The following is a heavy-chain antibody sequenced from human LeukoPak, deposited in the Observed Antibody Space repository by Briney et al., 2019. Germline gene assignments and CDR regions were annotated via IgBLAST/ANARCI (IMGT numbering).Heavy chain of an antibody. CDR2: INGSGGST. J-gene: IGHJ4*02. D-gene: IGHD3-10*01. Sequence: PGGSLRLSCAASGFTFSSYAMNWVRQAPGKGLEWVSGINGSGGSTYYADSVKGRFTISRDNSKNTLYLQMNSLRAEDTAIYYCAKGPLRGVTKGPIDFWGQGTLVTVSS. CDR1: GFTFSSYA. CDR3: AKGPLRGVTKGPIDF. V-gene: IGHV3-23*01.